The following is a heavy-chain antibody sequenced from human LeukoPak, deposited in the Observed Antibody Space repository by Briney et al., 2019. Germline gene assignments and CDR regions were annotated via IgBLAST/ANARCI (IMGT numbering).Heavy chain of an antibody. CDR3: ARGERKETGYEPFRI. CDR2: INPKSGGT. D-gene: IGHD3-9*01. CDR1: GYTFSDYY. J-gene: IGHJ3*02. Sequence: ASVKVSCKTSGYTFSDYYLNWARQAPGQELEWMGWINPKSGGTSYAQKFQGRVTMTRDTSSTTAYMGLSSLTFDDTAVYYCARGERKETGYEPFRIRGQGTMVTVSS. V-gene: IGHV1-2*02.